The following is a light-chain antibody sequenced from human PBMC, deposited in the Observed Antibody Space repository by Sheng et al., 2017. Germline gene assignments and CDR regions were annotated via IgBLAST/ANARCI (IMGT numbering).Light chain of an antibody. V-gene: IGKV1-5*03. J-gene: IGKJ1*01. CDR1: QGISNY. Sequence: DIQMTQSPSSLSASVGDRVTITCRESQGISNYLAWYQQKPGKAPKLLIYKASSLESGVPSRFSGSGSGTEFTLTISSLQPDDFATYYCQQYNSYSRTFGQGTKVEIK. CDR3: QQYNSYSRT. CDR2: KAS.